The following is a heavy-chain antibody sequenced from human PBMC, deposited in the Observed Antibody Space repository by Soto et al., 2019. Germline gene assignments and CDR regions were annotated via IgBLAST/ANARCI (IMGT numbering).Heavy chain of an antibody. CDR2: IYYSGST. CDR3: ARTAGDENFDY. CDR1: GGSISSGGYY. D-gene: IGHD6-13*01. J-gene: IGHJ4*02. V-gene: IGHV4-61*08. Sequence: SETLSLTCTVSGGSISSGGYYWSWIRQPPGKGLEWIGYIYYSGSTNYNPSLKSRVTISVDTSKNQFSLKLSSVTAADTAVYYCARTAGDENFDYWGQGTLVTVSS.